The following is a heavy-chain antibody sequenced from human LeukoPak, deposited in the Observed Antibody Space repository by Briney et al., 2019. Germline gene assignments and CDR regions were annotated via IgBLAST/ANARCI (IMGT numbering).Heavy chain of an antibody. CDR2: IKQDGSEK. D-gene: IGHD6-13*01. V-gene: IGHV3-7*01. CDR1: GFTFSSYW. J-gene: IGHJ5*02. Sequence: GGSLRLSCAASGFTFSSYWMSWVRQAPGKGLEWVANIKQDGSEKYYVDSVKGRFTISRDNAKNSLYLQMNSLRAEDTAVYYCARVGYSSSWYEGYWFDPWGQGTLVTVSS. CDR3: ARVGYSSSWYEGYWFDP.